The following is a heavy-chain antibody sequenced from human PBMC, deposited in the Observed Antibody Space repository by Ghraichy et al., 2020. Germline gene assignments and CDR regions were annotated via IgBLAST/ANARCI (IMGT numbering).Heavy chain of an antibody. CDR1: GFSFSSYW. CDR3: GRVRGYYVSSGYDYYFDV. D-gene: IGHD3-22*01. J-gene: IGHJ4*02. V-gene: IGHV3-74*01. Sequence: GGSLRLSCAVSGFSFSSYWMHWVRQAPGKGLVWVSRINSDGSSACYADSVKGRFTISRDNAKNTLYLQMDSLRAEDTAVYYCGRVRGYYVSSGYDYYFDVWGRGTPVTVSS. CDR2: INSDGSSA.